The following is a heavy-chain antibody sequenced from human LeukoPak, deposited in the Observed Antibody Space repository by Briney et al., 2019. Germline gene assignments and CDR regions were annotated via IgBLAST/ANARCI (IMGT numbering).Heavy chain of an antibody. CDR1: GGTFSSYA. V-gene: IGHV1-69*04. J-gene: IGHJ4*02. Sequence: SVKVSCKASGGTFSSYAISWVRQAPGQGLEWMGRIIPIFGIANYAQKFQGRVTITADKSTSTAYMELSSLRSEDTAVYYCARDPRYCSSTSCYIDYWGQGNLVTVSS. D-gene: IGHD2-2*02. CDR2: IIPIFGIA. CDR3: ARDPRYCSSTSCYIDY.